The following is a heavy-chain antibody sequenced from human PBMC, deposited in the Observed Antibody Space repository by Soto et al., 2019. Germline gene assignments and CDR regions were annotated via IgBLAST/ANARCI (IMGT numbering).Heavy chain of an antibody. CDR3: AREPNYFDY. CDR1: GYTFTSYG. J-gene: IGHJ4*02. V-gene: IGHV1-18*01. Sequence: QVQLVQSGAEVKKPGASVKVACKASGYTFTSYGISWVRQAPGKGLEWMGWISAYNGNTKDAQKFQGRVTMTTDTSTSTGYMELRSLRSDDTAVYYCAREPNYFDYWGQGTLVTVSS. CDR2: ISAYNGNT.